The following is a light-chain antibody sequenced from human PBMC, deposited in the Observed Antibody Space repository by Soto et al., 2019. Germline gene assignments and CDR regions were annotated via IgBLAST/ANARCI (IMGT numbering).Light chain of an antibody. Sequence: EIVLTQSPGTLSLSPEERATLSCRASQSVSSSHLAWYQQKPGQAPRLLISGASSRATGIPDRFTGSGSGTDFTLTISRLEPEDFAVYYCQQYGSSPRTFGQGTKVDIK. CDR1: QSVSSSH. J-gene: IGKJ1*01. V-gene: IGKV3-20*01. CDR2: GAS. CDR3: QQYGSSPRT.